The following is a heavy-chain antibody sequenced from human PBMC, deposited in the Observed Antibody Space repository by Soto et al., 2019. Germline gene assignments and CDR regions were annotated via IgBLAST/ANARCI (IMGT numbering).Heavy chain of an antibody. CDR3: AREAGSGSYYPEDF. J-gene: IGHJ4*02. D-gene: IGHD1-26*01. V-gene: IGHV1-18*04. CDR2: ISAYNGDT. Sequence: QVQLVQSGAEVKKPGASVKVSCKASGYTFTDYAITWVRQAPGQGLEWMGWISAYNGDTDYAHKFHGRVTMTTDTSTSTAYMERRSLSADDTAGYYCAREAGSGSYYPEDFWGQGTLVTVSS. CDR1: GYTFTDYA.